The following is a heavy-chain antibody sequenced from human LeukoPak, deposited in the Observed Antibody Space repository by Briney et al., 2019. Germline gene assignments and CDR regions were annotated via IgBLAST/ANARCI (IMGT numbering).Heavy chain of an antibody. V-gene: IGHV3-48*01. CDR2: ISSSSSTI. CDR3: ARENWFDP. J-gene: IGHJ5*02. Sequence: GGSLRLSCAASGFTFSSYSMNWVRQAPGKGLEWVSYISSSSSTIYYADSVKGRFTISRDNAKNSLYLQMNSLRAEDTAVYYCARENWFDPWGQGTLVTVSS. CDR1: GFTFSSYS.